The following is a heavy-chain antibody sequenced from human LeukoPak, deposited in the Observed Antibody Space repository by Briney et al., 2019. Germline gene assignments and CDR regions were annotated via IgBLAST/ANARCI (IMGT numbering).Heavy chain of an antibody. D-gene: IGHD5-24*01. V-gene: IGHV1-8*01. Sequence: ASVKVSCKASGYTFTSYDINWVRQATGQGLEWMGWMNPNSGNTGYAQKFQGRVTMTRNTSISTAYMELSSLRSEDTAVYYCARDRGPQKRWLQLTFDIWGQGTMVTVSS. CDR2: MNPNSGNT. CDR3: ARDRGPQKRWLQLTFDI. CDR1: GYTFTSYD. J-gene: IGHJ3*02.